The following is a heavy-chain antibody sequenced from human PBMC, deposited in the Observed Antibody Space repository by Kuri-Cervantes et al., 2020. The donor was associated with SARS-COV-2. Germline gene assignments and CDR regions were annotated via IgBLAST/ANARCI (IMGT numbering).Heavy chain of an antibody. CDR1: GGSISSYY. Sequence: SETLSLTCTVSGGSISSYYWSWIRQPPGKGLEWIGEINHSGSTNYNPSLKSRVTISVDTSKNQFFLKLSSVTAADTAVYYCARYDYSNYGMDVWGQGTTVTVSS. V-gene: IGHV4-34*01. CDR2: INHSGST. CDR3: ARYDYSNYGMDV. D-gene: IGHD4-11*01. J-gene: IGHJ6*02.